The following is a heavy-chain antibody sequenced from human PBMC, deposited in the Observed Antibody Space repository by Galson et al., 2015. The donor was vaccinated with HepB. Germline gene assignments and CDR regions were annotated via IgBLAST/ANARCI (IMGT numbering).Heavy chain of an antibody. J-gene: IGHJ4*02. CDR3: ARVRRITIFGETSFDY. Sequence: SVKVSCKASGGTFSSYAISWVRQAPGQGLEWMGGIIPIFGTANYAQKFQGRVTITADESTSTAYMELSSLRSEDTAVYYCARVRRITIFGETSFDYWGQGTLVTVSS. CDR2: IIPIFGTA. D-gene: IGHD3-3*01. V-gene: IGHV1-69*13. CDR1: GGTFSSYA.